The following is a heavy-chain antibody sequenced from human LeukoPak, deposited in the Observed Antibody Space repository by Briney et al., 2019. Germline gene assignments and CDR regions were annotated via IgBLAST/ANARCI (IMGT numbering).Heavy chain of an antibody. CDR1: GYTFTGYY. CDR3: ARVAYNYRFDY. CDR2: INPNSGDT. J-gene: IGHJ4*02. V-gene: IGHV1-2*02. D-gene: IGHD5-18*01. Sequence: GASVKVSCKASGYTFTGYYMHWVRQAPGQGLEWMGWINPNSGDTNYAQKFQGRVTMTRDTSISTAYMELSRLRSDDTAVYYCARVAYNYRFDYWGQGTLVTVSS.